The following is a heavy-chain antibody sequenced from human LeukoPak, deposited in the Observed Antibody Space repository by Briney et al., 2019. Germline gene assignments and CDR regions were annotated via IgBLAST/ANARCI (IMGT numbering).Heavy chain of an antibody. Sequence: GAPVKVSCKASEYTFTGYYIHWVRQAPGQGLEWMGGINPNSGDTNYAQKFQVRVTMSRDTSINTAYMELHSLTSDDTAVYYCALTGSYHGRWGQGTLVTVSS. CDR1: EYTFTGYY. V-gene: IGHV1-2*02. CDR2: INPNSGDT. J-gene: IGHJ4*02. CDR3: ALTGSYHGR. D-gene: IGHD1-26*01.